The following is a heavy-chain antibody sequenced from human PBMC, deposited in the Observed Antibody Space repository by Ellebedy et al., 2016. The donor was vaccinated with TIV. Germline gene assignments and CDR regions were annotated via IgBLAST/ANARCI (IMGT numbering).Heavy chain of an antibody. Sequence: ASVKVSXXASGYTFTNYVISWMRQAPGQGLEWMGWISAYNGNTNYAQNFQGRVTMTTDTSSSTAHMELRSLRSDDTAVYYCARDQDPYYSGGYLDYWGQGTLVTVSS. CDR3: ARDQDPYYSGGYLDY. V-gene: IGHV1-18*01. CDR1: GYTFTNYV. CDR2: ISAYNGNT. D-gene: IGHD5-12*01. J-gene: IGHJ4*02.